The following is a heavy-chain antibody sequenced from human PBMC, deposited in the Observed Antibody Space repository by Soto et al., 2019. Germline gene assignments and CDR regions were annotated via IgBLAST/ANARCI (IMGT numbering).Heavy chain of an antibody. CDR2: MNPNSGNT. D-gene: IGHD3-3*01. J-gene: IGHJ6*02. CDR3: AIVGVLRFLEWLSQHRGSYGMDV. V-gene: IGHV1-8*01. Sequence: ASVKVSCKASGYTFTSYDINWVRQATGQGLEWMGWMNPNSGNTGYAQKFQGRVTMTRNTSISTAYMELSSLRSEDTAVYYCAIVGVLRFLEWLSQHRGSYGMDVWGQGTTVTVSS. CDR1: GYTFTSYD.